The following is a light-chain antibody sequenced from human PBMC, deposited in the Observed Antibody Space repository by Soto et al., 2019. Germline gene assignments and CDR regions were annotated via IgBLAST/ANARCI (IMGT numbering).Light chain of an antibody. CDR3: QQYNNWPKWK. Sequence: EIVMTQSPATLSVSPGERATLSCRASQSVSSNLAWYQQKPGQAPRLLIYGASTRATGIPARFSGSGSGTEFTLTISTLQSEDFAVYNCQQYNNWPKWKCGPLTKVDIK. J-gene: IGKJ1*01. V-gene: IGKV3-15*01. CDR2: GAS. CDR1: QSVSSN.